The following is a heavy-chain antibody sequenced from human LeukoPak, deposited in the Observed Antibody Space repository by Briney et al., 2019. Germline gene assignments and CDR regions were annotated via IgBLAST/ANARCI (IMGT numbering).Heavy chain of an antibody. J-gene: IGHJ4*02. Sequence: PGRSLRLSCAASGFTFDDYAMHWVRQAPGKGLEWVSGISWNSGSIGYADSVKGRFTISRDNAKNSLYLQMNSLRAEDTALCYCAKFSYDSSGYDFDYWGQGTLVTVSS. D-gene: IGHD3-22*01. CDR1: GFTFDDYA. V-gene: IGHV3-9*01. CDR3: AKFSYDSSGYDFDY. CDR2: ISWNSGSI.